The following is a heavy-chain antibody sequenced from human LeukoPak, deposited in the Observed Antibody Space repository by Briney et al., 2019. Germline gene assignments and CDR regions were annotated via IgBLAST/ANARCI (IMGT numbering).Heavy chain of an antibody. CDR3: ARNDYYGSGHYYFDY. CDR1: GGSISSYY. D-gene: IGHD3-10*01. Sequence: SETLSLTCTVSGGSISSYYWSWIRQPAGKGLEWIGRIYTSGSTNYNPSLKSRVTMSVDTSKNQFSLKLSSVTAADTAVYYCARNDYYGSGHYYFDYWGQGTLVTVSS. V-gene: IGHV4-4*07. J-gene: IGHJ4*02. CDR2: IYTSGST.